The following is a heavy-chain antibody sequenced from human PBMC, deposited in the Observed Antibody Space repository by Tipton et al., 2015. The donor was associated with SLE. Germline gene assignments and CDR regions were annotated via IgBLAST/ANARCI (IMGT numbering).Heavy chain of an antibody. Sequence: TLSLTCTVSGGSISSGGYYWSWIRQHPGKGLEWIGYIYYSGSTYYNPSLKSRVTISVDTSKNQFSLKLSSVTAADTAVYYCARDLARIAVAGTSWYFDLWGRGTLVTVSS. CDR2: IYYSGST. J-gene: IGHJ2*01. CDR1: GGSISSGGYY. CDR3: ARDLARIAVAGTSWYFDL. D-gene: IGHD6-19*01. V-gene: IGHV4-31*03.